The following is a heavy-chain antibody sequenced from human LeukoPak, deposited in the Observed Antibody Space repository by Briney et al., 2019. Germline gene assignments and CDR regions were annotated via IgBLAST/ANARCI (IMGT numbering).Heavy chain of an antibody. J-gene: IGHJ2*01. CDR3: ARSGGGMGSTWLSYFDL. V-gene: IGHV3-23*01. Sequence: PGGSLRLSCAASGFTFSSYAMSWVRQAPGKGLEWVSAISGSGGSTYYADSVKGRFTISRDNSKNTVFLQMTALRVEDMALFYCARSGGGMGSTWLSYFDLWGRGALVTVSS. CDR2: ISGSGGST. CDR1: GFTFSSYA. D-gene: IGHD1-26*01.